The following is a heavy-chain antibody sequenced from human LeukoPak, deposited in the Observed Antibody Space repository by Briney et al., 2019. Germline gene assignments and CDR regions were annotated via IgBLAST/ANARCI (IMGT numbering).Heavy chain of an antibody. J-gene: IGHJ4*02. CDR2: ISGSGVST. CDR1: GFTFGSYA. V-gene: IGHV3-23*01. CDR3: AEGKEKFDY. D-gene: IGHD5-24*01. Sequence: GGSLRLSCAASGFTFGSYAMSWVRQAPGKGLEWVSAISGSGVSTYYADSVQGRFTISRDNSKNTLYLQMGSLRAEDTALYYCAEGKEKFDYWGQGSLVTVSS.